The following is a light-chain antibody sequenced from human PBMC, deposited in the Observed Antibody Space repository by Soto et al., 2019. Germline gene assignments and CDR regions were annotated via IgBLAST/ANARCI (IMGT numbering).Light chain of an antibody. CDR3: MQSTYWPIT. CDR1: QSVVYTDGNAY. Sequence: VVMTQSPLSLPVTLGQPASIPCRSSQSVVYTDGNAYLNWFHQRPGQSPRRLIYTVSKRDSGVPDRFSGSGSGTDFTLKISRVEAEDVGVYYCMQSTYWPITFGQGTRLEIK. CDR2: TVS. J-gene: IGKJ5*01. V-gene: IGKV2-30*01.